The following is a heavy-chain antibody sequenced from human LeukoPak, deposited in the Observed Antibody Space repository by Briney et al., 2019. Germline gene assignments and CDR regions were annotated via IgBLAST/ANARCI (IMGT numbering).Heavy chain of an antibody. CDR3: ARDLSGVDYGDLVRDY. Sequence: ASVKVSCKASGYTFTGYYMHGVRQAPGQGLEWMGWINPNSGGTNYAQKFQGRVTMTRDTSISTAYMELSRLRSDDTAVYYCARDLSGVDYGDLVRDYWGQGTLVTVSS. CDR2: INPNSGGT. V-gene: IGHV1-2*02. CDR1: GYTFTGYY. J-gene: IGHJ4*02. D-gene: IGHD4-17*01.